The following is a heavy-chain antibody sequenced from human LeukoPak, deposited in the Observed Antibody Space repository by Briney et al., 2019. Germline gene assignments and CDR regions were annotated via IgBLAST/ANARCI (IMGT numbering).Heavy chain of an antibody. CDR1: GYTFTSYY. CDR3: ARDRLVGDILTGSYDY. D-gene: IGHD3-9*01. Sequence: GASVKVSCKASGYTFTSYYMHWVRQAPGQGLEWMGWISAYNGNTNYAQKLQGRVTMTTDTSTSTAYMELRSLRSDDTAVYYCARDRLVGDILTGSYDYWGQGTLVTVSS. V-gene: IGHV1-18*04. CDR2: ISAYNGNT. J-gene: IGHJ4*02.